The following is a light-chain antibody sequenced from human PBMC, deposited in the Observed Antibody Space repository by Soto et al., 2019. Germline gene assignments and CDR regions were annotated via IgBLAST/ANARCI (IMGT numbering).Light chain of an antibody. Sequence: DIQMTQSPSTLSASVGDRVTITCRASQNINTWLAWSQQKPGKAPKLLIHKASNLQSGVPSRFSGSGSGTDFTLTISSLQPDDFATYFCQQYESYPLTFGGGTKVEI. CDR1: QNINTW. CDR2: KAS. CDR3: QQYESYPLT. J-gene: IGKJ4*01. V-gene: IGKV1-5*03.